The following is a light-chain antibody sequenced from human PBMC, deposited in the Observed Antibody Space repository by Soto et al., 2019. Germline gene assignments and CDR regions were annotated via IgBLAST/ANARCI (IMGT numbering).Light chain of an antibody. CDR2: AAS. CDR1: ESISRH. V-gene: IGKV1-39*01. CDR3: QQSYSTLSIS. J-gene: IGKJ5*01. Sequence: DIQMTQSPSSLSASVGDRVTITCRASESISRHLNWYQQKPGKAPNLLIYAASTLQNGVPSRFSGRGSRTDFTLTISSLQPEDFATYYCQQSYSTLSISFGQGTRLEIK.